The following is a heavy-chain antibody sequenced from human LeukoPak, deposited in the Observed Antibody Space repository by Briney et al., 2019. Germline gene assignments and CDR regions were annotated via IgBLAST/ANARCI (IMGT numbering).Heavy chain of an antibody. CDR1: GFMFSVYG. CDR2: IWNNGSNK. D-gene: IGHD2-8*02. CDR3: ASPYTGGPYAFDI. J-gene: IGHJ3*02. V-gene: IGHV3-33*01. Sequence: GGSLRLSCVASGFMFSVYGMHWVRPAPGKGLEWVAVIWNNGSNKYYADSVKGRFTISRDNSKNTLYLQMSSLRAEDTAVYYCASPYTGGPYAFDIWGQGTMVTVSS.